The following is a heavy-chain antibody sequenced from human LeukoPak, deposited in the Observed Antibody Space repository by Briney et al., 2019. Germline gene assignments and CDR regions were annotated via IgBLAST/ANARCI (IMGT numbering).Heavy chain of an antibody. V-gene: IGHV3-13*01. CDR3: ARDRGGGHMDV. D-gene: IGHD2-15*01. CDR1: GFTFSYYA. J-gene: IGHJ6*03. Sequence: GGSLRLSCAASGFTFSYYAMSWVRQATGKGLEWVSAIGTTGDTYYPGSVKGRFTISRENAKNSLYLQMNSLRAGDTAVYYCARDRGGGHMDVWGKGTTVTISS. CDR2: IGTTGDT.